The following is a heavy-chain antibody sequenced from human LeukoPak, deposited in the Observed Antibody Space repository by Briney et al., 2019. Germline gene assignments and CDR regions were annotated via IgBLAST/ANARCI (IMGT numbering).Heavy chain of an antibody. V-gene: IGHV1-69*01. J-gene: IGHJ4*02. D-gene: IGHD3-3*01. Sequence: KISCKGSGYSFTSYWIGWVRQAPGQGLEWMGGIIPIFGTANYAQKFQGRVTITADESTSTAYMELSSLRSEDTAVYYCARASDYDFWSGYFDYWGQGTLVTVSS. CDR3: ARASDYDFWSGYFDY. CDR2: IIPIFGTA. CDR1: GYSFTSYW.